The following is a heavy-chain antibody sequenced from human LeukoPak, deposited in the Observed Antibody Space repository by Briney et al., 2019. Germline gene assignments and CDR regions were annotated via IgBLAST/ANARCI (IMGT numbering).Heavy chain of an antibody. CDR1: GDSVSSNSAA. Sequence: SQTLSLTCAISGDSVSSNSAAWNWIRQSPSRGLEWLGRIYYRSKWYNHYATSVKSRISINPDTSKNQFSLHLNSVTPEDTAVYYCARRLTQYDCFDPWGQGILVTVSS. D-gene: IGHD2-2*01. V-gene: IGHV6-1*01. CDR3: ARRLTQYDCFDP. J-gene: IGHJ5*02. CDR2: IYYRSKWYN.